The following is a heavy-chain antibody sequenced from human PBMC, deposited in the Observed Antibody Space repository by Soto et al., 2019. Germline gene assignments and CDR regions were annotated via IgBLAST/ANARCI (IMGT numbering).Heavy chain of an antibody. CDR3: ARSRYYYDSSGYYIPFDY. CDR2: INHSGST. D-gene: IGHD3-22*01. J-gene: IGHJ4*02. V-gene: IGHV4-34*01. Sequence: SETLSLTCAVYGGSFSGYYWSWIRQPPGKGLEWIGEINHSGSTNYNPSLKSRVTISVDTSKNQFSLKLSSVTAADTAVYYFARSRYYYDSSGYYIPFDYWGQGTLVTVSS. CDR1: GGSFSGYY.